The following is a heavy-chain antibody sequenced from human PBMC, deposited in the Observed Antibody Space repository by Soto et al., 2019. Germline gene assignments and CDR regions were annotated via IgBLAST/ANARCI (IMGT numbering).Heavy chain of an antibody. Sequence: PSQTLSLTCAISGDSVSTNSATWDWIRQSPSRGLEWLGRTYYRSKWYNDYAVSVKSRITIDPDTSKNQFSLQLNSVTPEDTAVYYCAYQYGYSSSWLDSYYYYGMDVWGQGTTVTVSS. CDR3: AYQYGYSSSWLDSYYYYGMDV. D-gene: IGHD6-13*01. V-gene: IGHV6-1*01. CDR2: TYYRSKWYN. J-gene: IGHJ6*02. CDR1: GDSVSTNSAT.